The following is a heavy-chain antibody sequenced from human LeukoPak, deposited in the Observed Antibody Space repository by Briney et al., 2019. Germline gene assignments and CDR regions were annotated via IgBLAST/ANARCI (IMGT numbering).Heavy chain of an antibody. Sequence: PSKTLSLTCTVSGGSISSYYWSWIRQPPGKGLEWIGYIYYSGSTNYNPSLKSRVTISVDTSKNQFSLKLSSVTAADTAVYYCARQRGNIVVVPAATPGYMDVWGKGTTVTVSS. CDR2: IYYSGST. CDR1: GGSISSYY. D-gene: IGHD2-2*01. J-gene: IGHJ6*03. V-gene: IGHV4-59*01. CDR3: ARQRGNIVVVPAATPGYMDV.